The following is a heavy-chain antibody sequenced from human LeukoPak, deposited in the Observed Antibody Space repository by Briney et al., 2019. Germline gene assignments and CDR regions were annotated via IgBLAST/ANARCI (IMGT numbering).Heavy chain of an antibody. CDR1: GYSFTSYW. CDR3: ARHIRYSSGWYYFDY. Sequence: ESLKISLKGSGYSFTSYWIGRVRQMPGKGLEWIGIIYPGYADTRYSPSFQGQVTISGDKSISHAYLQWSSLKASDTAMYYCARHIRYSSGWYYFDYWGQGTLVTVSS. J-gene: IGHJ4*02. D-gene: IGHD6-19*01. V-gene: IGHV5-51*01. CDR2: IYPGYADT.